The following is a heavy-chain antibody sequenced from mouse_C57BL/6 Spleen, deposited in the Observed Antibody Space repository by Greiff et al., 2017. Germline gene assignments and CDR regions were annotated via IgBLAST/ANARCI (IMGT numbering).Heavy chain of an antibody. CDR3: ARQAYYGSSYYFDY. D-gene: IGHD1-1*01. CDR2: FHPYNDDT. Sequence: QVTLKECGAELVKPGASVKMSCKASGYTFTTYPIEWMKQNHGKSLEWIGNFHPYNDDTKYNEKFKGKATLTVEKSSSTVYLELSRLTSDDSAVYYCARQAYYGSSYYFDYWGQGTTLTVSS. J-gene: IGHJ2*01. CDR1: GYTFTTYP. V-gene: IGHV1-47*01.